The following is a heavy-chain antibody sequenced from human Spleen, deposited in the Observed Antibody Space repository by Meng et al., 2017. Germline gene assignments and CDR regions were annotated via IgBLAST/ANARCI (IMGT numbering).Heavy chain of an antibody. J-gene: IGHJ5*02. D-gene: IGHD6-13*01. Sequence: SQTLSLTCAVYGGSFSGYYWSWIRQPPGKGLEWIGEINHSGSTNYNPSLKSHVTISVDTSKNHFSLKLRSVTAADTAVYYCARVGYSSNWPREHWFDPWGQGTLVTVSS. V-gene: IGHV4-34*01. CDR3: ARVGYSSNWPREHWFDP. CDR2: INHSGST. CDR1: GGSFSGYY.